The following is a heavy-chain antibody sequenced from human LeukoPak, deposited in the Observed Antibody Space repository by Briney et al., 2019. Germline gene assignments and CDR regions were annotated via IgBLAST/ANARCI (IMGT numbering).Heavy chain of an antibody. V-gene: IGHV3-23*01. J-gene: IGHJ4*02. CDR3: AKNVETITPTFFDY. Sequence: GGSLRLSCAASGFTFSSYAMSWVRLAPGKGLEWVSAISGSGDSTYYADSVKGRFTISRDNSKNTLHLQMNSLRAGDTAVYYCAKNVETITPTFFDYWGQGTLVTVSS. D-gene: IGHD5-24*01. CDR1: GFTFSSYA. CDR2: ISGSGDST.